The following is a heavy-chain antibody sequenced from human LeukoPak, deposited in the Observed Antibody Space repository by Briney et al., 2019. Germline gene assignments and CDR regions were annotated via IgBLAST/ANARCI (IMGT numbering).Heavy chain of an antibody. V-gene: IGHV3-48*01. CDR3: ASRATGYSGYQGYFDY. Sequence: PGGSLRLSCAASGFTFSSYSMNWVRQAPGKGLEWVSYISSSSSTIYYADSVKGRFTISRDNAKNSLYPQMNSLRAEDTAVYYCASRATGYSGYQGYFDYWGQGTLVTVSS. J-gene: IGHJ4*02. CDR2: ISSSSSTI. D-gene: IGHD5-12*01. CDR1: GFTFSSYS.